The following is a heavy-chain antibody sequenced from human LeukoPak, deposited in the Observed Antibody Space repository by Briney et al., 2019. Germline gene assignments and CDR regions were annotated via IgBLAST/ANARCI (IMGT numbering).Heavy chain of an antibody. CDR1: AGSISGSRYY. CDR3: AKIRERTGTTFDS. J-gene: IGHJ4*02. V-gene: IGHV4-61*05. CDR2: IYNSEST. D-gene: IGHD1-1*01. Sequence: PSETLSLTCTVSAGSISGSRYYWGWIRQPPGKGLEWIGYIYNSESTNYNPSLKSRVTISGDTSRNQVSLKLRSVTAADTAVYYCAKIRERTGTTFDSWGQGTLVTVSS.